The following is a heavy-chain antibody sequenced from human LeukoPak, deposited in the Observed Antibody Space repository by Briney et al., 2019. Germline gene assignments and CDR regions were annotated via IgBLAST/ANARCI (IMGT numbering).Heavy chain of an antibody. CDR3: AKDDLLRRVVVAATPDY. V-gene: IGHV3-11*01. Sequence: KTGGSLRLSCAASKFTFSDYYMSWIRQAPGKGLEWVSYISSIGSTMYYADSVKGRFTISRDNSKNSLYLQMNSLRTEDTALYYCAKDDLLRRVVVAATPDYWGQGTLVTVSS. J-gene: IGHJ4*02. CDR2: ISSIGSTM. D-gene: IGHD2-15*01. CDR1: KFTFSDYY.